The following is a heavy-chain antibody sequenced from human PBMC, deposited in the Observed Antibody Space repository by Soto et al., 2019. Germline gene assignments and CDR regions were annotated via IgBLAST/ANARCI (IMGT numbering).Heavy chain of an antibody. CDR1: GGSISSGDYY. Sequence: SETLSLTCTVSGGSISSGDYYWSWIRQPPGKGLEWIGYIYYSGSTYYNPSLKSRVTISVDTSKNQFSLKLSSVTAADTAVYYCARQESDYYDSSGYYALDHWGQGTLVTVSS. J-gene: IGHJ4*02. CDR2: IYYSGST. V-gene: IGHV4-30-4*01. D-gene: IGHD3-22*01. CDR3: ARQESDYYDSSGYYALDH.